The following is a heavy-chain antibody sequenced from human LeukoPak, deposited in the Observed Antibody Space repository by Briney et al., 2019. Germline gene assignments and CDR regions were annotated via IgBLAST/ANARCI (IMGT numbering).Heavy chain of an antibody. J-gene: IGHJ5*02. CDR1: GGSISSYY. CDR3: ARHGGHTYYYDGSGPASSSWFDP. CDR2: IYYSGST. Sequence: PSETLSLTCTVSGGSISSYYWSWIRQPPGKGLEWIGYIYYSGSTNYNPSLKIRVTISVDTSKNQFSLKLSSVTAADTAVYYCARHGGHTYYYDGSGPASSSWFDPWGQGTLVTVSS. D-gene: IGHD3-22*01. V-gene: IGHV4-59*08.